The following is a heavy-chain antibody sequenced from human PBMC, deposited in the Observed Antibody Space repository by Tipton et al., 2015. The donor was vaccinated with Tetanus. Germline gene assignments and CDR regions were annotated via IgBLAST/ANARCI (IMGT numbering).Heavy chain of an antibody. CDR1: GFTFSSYA. CDR3: AREYYYGMDV. CDR2: ISYDGSNK. J-gene: IGHJ6*02. Sequence: SLRLSCAASGFTFSSYAMHWVRQAPGKGLEWVAVISYDGSNKYYADSVKGRFTISRDNSKNTLYLQMNSLRAEDTAVYYCAREYYYGMDVWGQGTAVTVSS. V-gene: IGHV3-30-3*01.